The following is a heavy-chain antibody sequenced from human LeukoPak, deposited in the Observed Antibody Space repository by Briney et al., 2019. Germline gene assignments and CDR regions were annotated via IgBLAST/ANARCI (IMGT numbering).Heavy chain of an antibody. Sequence: SETLSLTCAVSGGSISGHYWSWIRQPPGKGLEWIGYIYYSGKTYYGSSLRSRVTISVDTSKNHFSLKLTSVTAADTAVYYCARLLDNDSSGDPDTFDVWGQGTMVTVSS. V-gene: IGHV4-59*11. J-gene: IGHJ3*01. CDR2: IYYSGKT. CDR3: ARLLDNDSSGDPDTFDV. CDR1: GGSISGHY. D-gene: IGHD3-22*01.